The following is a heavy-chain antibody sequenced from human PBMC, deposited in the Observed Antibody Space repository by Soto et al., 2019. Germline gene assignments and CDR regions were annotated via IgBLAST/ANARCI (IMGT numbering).Heavy chain of an antibody. Sequence: WIWIRQAPGTGLEYIGYIFYTGVTNYNPSLSSRVTISLDTSKNHFSLKLNTMTAADTAVYYCVRVLDSSWSADLWGRGTLVTVSS. CDR2: IFYTGVT. J-gene: IGHJ2*01. V-gene: IGHV4-61*03. D-gene: IGHD3-22*01. CDR3: VRVLDSSWSADL.